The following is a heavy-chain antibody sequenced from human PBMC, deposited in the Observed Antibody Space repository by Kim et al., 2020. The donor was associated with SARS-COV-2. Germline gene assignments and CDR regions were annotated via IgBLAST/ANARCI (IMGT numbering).Heavy chain of an antibody. D-gene: IGHD3-10*01. CDR1: GFALSGSP. CDR3: LTRDGDGS. Sequence: GGSLRLSCAASGFALSGSPLEWVRQASGKGLEWVGRIDTKPHKYATTYLASVKGRFTISRDDSKNTAFLQMNSLITEDTAVYYCLTRDGDGSWGQGTLVTVSS. V-gene: IGHV3-73*01. J-gene: IGHJ5*02. CDR2: IDTKPHKYAT.